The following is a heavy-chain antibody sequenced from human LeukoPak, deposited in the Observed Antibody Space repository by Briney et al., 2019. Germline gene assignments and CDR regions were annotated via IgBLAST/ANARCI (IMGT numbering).Heavy chain of an antibody. D-gene: IGHD6-19*01. J-gene: IGHJ3*02. CDR1: GFTSSSYS. CDR2: ISSSSSYI. Sequence: GGSLRLSCAASGFTSSSYSMNWVRQAPGKGLEWVSSISSSSSYIYYADSVKGRFTISRDNAKNSLYLQMNSLRAEDTAAYYCARMRYSSGWYHDAFDIWGQGTMVTVSS. V-gene: IGHV3-21*01. CDR3: ARMRYSSGWYHDAFDI.